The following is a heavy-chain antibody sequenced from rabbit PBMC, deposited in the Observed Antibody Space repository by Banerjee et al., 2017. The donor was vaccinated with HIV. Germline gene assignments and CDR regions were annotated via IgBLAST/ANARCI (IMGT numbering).Heavy chain of an antibody. CDR1: GFDLSSYYY. V-gene: IGHV1S40*01. D-gene: IGHD7-1*01. J-gene: IGHJ4*01. CDR2: IGVGSGGT. CDR3: ARAGYPGYAWSELIL. Sequence: QSLEESGGDLVKPGASLTLTCTASGFDLSSYYYMCWVRQTPGKGLEWIGCIGVGSGGTNYASWAKGRFTHSKTSSTTMTLQMTRLTAAETATYFCARAGYPGYAWSELILWGPGTLVTVS.